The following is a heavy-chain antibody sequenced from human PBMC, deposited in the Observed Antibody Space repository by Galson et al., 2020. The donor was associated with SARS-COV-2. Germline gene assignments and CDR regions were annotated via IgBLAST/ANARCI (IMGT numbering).Heavy chain of an antibody. CDR3: ARDSGYFFFDY. CDR1: GGSISNYY. Sequence: SETLSLTCTVSGGSISNYYWTWIRQPAGKGLEWIGRIYSSGSINYNASLKSRVTMSVDTPRNQFSLKLNSVTATDTAVYYCARDSGYFFFDYWGQGTLVTVSS. J-gene: IGHJ4*02. D-gene: IGHD5-12*01. V-gene: IGHV4-4*07. CDR2: IYSSGSI.